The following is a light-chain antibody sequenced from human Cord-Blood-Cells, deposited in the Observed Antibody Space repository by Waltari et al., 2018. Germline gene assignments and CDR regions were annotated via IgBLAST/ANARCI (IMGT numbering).Light chain of an antibody. V-gene: IGKV3-20*01. CDR2: GAS. CDR1: QLVSSLY. J-gene: IGKJ4*01. CDR3: QQYGSAPVT. Sequence: ELVLTQSPGSLSYSPGHRATLSCRAIQLVSSLYLAWYQQKLGQAPRLLISGASSRATCSPVRFSGSGSGTDFTLTISRLEPEDFAVYYWQQYGSAPVTFRGGTKVEIK.